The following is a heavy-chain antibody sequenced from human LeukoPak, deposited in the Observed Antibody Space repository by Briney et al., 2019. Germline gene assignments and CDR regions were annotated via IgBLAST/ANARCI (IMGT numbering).Heavy chain of an antibody. J-gene: IGHJ4*02. V-gene: IGHV1-69*01. CDR1: GGTFSSYA. CDR2: IIPIFGTA. CDR3: AAVVPAVMGYFDY. Sequence: SVKVSCKASGGTFSSYAISWVRQAPGQGLECMGGIIPIFGTANYAQKFQGRVTITADESTSTAYMELSSLRSEDTAVYYCAAVVPAVMGYFDYWGQGTLVTVSS. D-gene: IGHD2-2*01.